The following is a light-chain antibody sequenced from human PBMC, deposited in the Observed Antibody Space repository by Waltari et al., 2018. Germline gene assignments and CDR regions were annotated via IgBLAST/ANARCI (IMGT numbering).Light chain of an antibody. Sequence: DTQMTQSPPSLSASVGDRVTITCQASQDIANYLGWYQKKPGKAPKLLIYDASPLATGVPSRFSGRGSGTDFTLIITGLQPEDVATYYCQQYDHMPITFGQGTRAEIE. J-gene: IGKJ5*01. CDR2: DAS. CDR1: QDIANY. V-gene: IGKV1-33*01. CDR3: QQYDHMPIT.